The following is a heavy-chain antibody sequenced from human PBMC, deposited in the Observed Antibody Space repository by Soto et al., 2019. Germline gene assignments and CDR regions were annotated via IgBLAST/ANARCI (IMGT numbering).Heavy chain of an antibody. D-gene: IGHD3-22*01. CDR1: GFSLSTSGVG. V-gene: IGHV2-5*01. J-gene: IGHJ4*02. CDR3: AHSPAHYYDSSGVLAV. CDR2: IYWNDDK. Sequence: SGPTLVNPTQTLTLTCTFSGFSLSTSGVGVGWIRQPPGKALEWLALIYWNDDKRYSPSLKSRLTITKDTSKNQVVLTMTNMDPVDTATYYCAHSPAHYYDSSGVLAVWGQGTLVTVSS.